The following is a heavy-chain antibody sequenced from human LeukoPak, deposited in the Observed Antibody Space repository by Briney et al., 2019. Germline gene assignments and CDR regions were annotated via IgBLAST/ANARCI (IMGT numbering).Heavy chain of an antibody. CDR3: ARDRSNLYGSGYSYYFDY. CDR2: ITGSGGTT. CDR1: GFTFSNYA. Sequence: PWRSLRLSCADSGFTFSNYAMNWVRQAPGKGLEWVSAITGSGGTTYYADSTKGRFTISRDNSKNTLYLQMDSLRAEDTAVYYCARDRSNLYGSGYSYYFDYWGQGTLVTVSS. J-gene: IGHJ4*02. D-gene: IGHD3-22*01. V-gene: IGHV3-23*01.